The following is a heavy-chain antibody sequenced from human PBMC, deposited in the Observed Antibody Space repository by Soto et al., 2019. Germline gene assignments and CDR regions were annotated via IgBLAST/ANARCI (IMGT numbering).Heavy chain of an antibody. CDR3: ARASAVVGGGFLS. J-gene: IGHJ1*01. CDR2: IYSSGST. V-gene: IGHV4-30-4*01. D-gene: IGHD3-10*01. Sequence: QVQLQESGPGLVKPSQTLSLTCSVSGGSITTGDYYWSWIRQPPGKGLEWIGFIYSSGSTYYSPSLTSRVAISAETSTNQFSLRLISVTAADTAVYYCARASAVVGGGFLSWGQGTLVTVSS. CDR1: GGSITTGDYY.